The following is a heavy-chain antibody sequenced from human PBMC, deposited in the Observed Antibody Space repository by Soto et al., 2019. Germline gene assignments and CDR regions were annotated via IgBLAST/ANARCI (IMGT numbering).Heavy chain of an antibody. Sequence: EVQLLESGGGLVQPGGSLRLSCAASGFTFSSYAMSWVRQAPGKGLEWVSAISGSGGSTYYADSVKGRFTISRDNSKNTLSLQMNSLRAEDTAVYYCAATPVNQENWFDPWGQGTLVTVST. V-gene: IGHV3-23*01. D-gene: IGHD1-1*01. J-gene: IGHJ5*02. CDR2: ISGSGGST. CDR3: AATPVNQENWFDP. CDR1: GFTFSSYA.